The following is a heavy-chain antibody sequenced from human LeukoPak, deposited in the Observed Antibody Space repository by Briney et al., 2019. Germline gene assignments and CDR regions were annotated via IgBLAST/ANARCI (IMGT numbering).Heavy chain of an antibody. CDR3: ARKGKYSSSWYAAYFQH. D-gene: IGHD6-13*01. V-gene: IGHV4-34*01. CDR1: GGSFSGYY. J-gene: IGHJ1*01. Sequence: SETLSLTCAVYGGSFSGYYWSWIRQPPGKGLEWIGEINHSGSTNYNPSLESRVTISVDTSKNQFSLKLSSVTAADTAVYYCARKGKYSSSWYAAYFQHWGQGTLVTVSS. CDR2: INHSGST.